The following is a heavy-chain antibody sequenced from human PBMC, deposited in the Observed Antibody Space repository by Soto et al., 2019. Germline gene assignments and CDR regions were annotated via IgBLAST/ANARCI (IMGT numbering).Heavy chain of an antibody. V-gene: IGHV3-23*01. CDR1: GFTVSSHA. D-gene: IGHD2-15*01. J-gene: IGHJ3*02. Sequence: EVQVLESGGGLVQPGGSLRLSCEGSGFTVSSHAMTWIRQAPGKGPEWVSTVTADGGTYYADSVKGRFAMSRATSENTLYLQMHSLGAEDTAAYYCAPHVSCSGGSCQYDAFAIRGQGTMVTVSS. CDR2: VTADGGT. CDR3: APHVSCSGGSCQYDAFAI.